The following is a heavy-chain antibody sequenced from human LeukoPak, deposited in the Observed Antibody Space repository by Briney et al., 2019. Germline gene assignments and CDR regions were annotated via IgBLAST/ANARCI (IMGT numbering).Heavy chain of an antibody. V-gene: IGHV4-59*08. CDR3: VRHGGSYFIY. J-gene: IGHJ4*02. CDR1: GGSISGYY. D-gene: IGHD1-26*01. CDR2: IHSSGIT. Sequence: SETLSLTCTVSGGSISGYYWSWIRQPPGKALEWIGYIHSSGITVYNPSLKSRVTIAVDTSKNQFSLKLSSVTAVDTAIYYCVRHGGSYFIYWGQGTLVTVSS.